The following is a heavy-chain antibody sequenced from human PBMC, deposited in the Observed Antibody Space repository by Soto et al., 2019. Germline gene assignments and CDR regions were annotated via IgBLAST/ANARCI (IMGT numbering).Heavy chain of an antibody. J-gene: IGHJ5*02. CDR1: GGSFSGYY. Sequence: NPSETLSLTCAVYGGSFSGYYWSWIRQPPGKGLEWIGEINHSGSTNYNPSLKSRVTISVDTSKNQFSLKLSSVTAADTAVYYCARRARNYDFWSGYLKWFDPWGQGTLVTVS. V-gene: IGHV4-34*01. D-gene: IGHD3-3*01. CDR2: INHSGST. CDR3: ARRARNYDFWSGYLKWFDP.